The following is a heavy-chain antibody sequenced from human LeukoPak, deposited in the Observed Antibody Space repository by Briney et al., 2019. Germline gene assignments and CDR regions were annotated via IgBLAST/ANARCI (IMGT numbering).Heavy chain of an antibody. CDR2: IRYDGSNK. CDR3: AKGTLFGELHGGGFDY. V-gene: IGHV3-30*02. CDR1: GFTFSSYG. Sequence: AGGSLRLSCAASGFTFSSYGMHWVRQAPGKGLEWVAFIRYDGSNKYYADYVKGRFTISRDNSKNTLYLQMNSLRAEDTAVYYCAKGTLFGELHGGGFDYWGQGTLVTVSS. J-gene: IGHJ4*02. D-gene: IGHD3-10*02.